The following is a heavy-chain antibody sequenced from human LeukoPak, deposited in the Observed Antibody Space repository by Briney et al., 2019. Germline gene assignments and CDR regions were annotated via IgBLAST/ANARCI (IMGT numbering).Heavy chain of an antibody. CDR2: ISYDGSNK. V-gene: IGHV3-30*09. CDR3: AEGGSDYRN. CDR1: GFPFSSYA. D-gene: IGHD3-10*01. J-gene: IGHJ4*02. Sequence: GRSLSLSCAASGFPFSSYAMHWVRPAPGKGLEWVSVISYDGSNKYYVDSVKGRFAISRDNSMNTLYLQMNSLTTEDTAVYYCAEGGSDYRNWGQGTLVTVSS.